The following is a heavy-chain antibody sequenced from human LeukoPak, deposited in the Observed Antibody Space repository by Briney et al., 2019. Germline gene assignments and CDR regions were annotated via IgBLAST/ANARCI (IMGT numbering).Heavy chain of an antibody. CDR3: ASLSSIDY. Sequence: PGGSLRLSCAASGFAFSSYWMHWVRHAPGKGLVWVSRINIDGRSTIYADSVKGRFTISRDNAKNTLYLQMNSLRAEDTAVYYCASLSSIDYWGQGTLVTVSS. D-gene: IGHD2-15*01. V-gene: IGHV3-74*01. J-gene: IGHJ4*02. CDR2: INIDGRST. CDR1: GFAFSSYW.